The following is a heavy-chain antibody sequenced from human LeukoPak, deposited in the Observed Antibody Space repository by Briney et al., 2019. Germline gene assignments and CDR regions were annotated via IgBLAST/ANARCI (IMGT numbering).Heavy chain of an antibody. Sequence: SETLSLTRTVSGGSISSSNYYWGWIRQPPGKGLEWIGRIYYSGRTYYNPSLESRVTISVDTSKNQFSLKLSSVTAADTAVYYCARGYNKFDYWGQGTLVTVSS. V-gene: IGHV4-39*07. CDR3: ARGYNKFDY. D-gene: IGHD5-24*01. CDR1: GGSISSSNYY. J-gene: IGHJ4*02. CDR2: IYYSGRT.